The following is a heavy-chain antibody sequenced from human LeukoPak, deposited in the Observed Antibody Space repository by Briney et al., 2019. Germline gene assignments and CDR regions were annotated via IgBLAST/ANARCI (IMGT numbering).Heavy chain of an antibody. CDR2: ISSSGSTI. D-gene: IGHD3-3*01. Sequence: KAGGSLRLSCAASGFTFSDYYMSWIRQAPGKGLEWVSYISSSGSTIYYADSVKGRFTISRDNAKNSLYLQMNSLRAEDTAVYYCAREYYDFWSGYYTEGHWGQGTLVTVSS. CDR3: AREYYDFWSGYYTEGH. V-gene: IGHV3-11*01. J-gene: IGHJ4*02. CDR1: GFTFSDYY.